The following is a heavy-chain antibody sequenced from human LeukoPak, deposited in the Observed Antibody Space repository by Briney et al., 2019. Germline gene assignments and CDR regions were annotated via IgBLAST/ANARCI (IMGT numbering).Heavy chain of an antibody. CDR3: ARDSGGFGELLSAPDAFDI. J-gene: IGHJ3*02. CDR2: ISSSSSTI. D-gene: IGHD3-10*01. V-gene: IGHV3-48*01. CDR1: GFTFSSYE. Sequence: GGSLRLSCAASGFTFSSYEMNWVRQAPGKGLEWVSYISSSSSTIYYADSVKGRFTISRDNAKNSLYLQMNSLRAEDTAVYYCARDSGGFGELLSAPDAFDIWGQGTMVTVSS.